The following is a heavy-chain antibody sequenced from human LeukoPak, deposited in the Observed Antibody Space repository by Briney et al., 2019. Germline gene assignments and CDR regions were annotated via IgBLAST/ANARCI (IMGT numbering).Heavy chain of an antibody. J-gene: IGHJ4*02. CDR1: GYRFTSYW. V-gene: IGHV5-51*01. CDR3: ARLRDSSSDY. CDR2: IYPGDSDA. Sequence: KHGESLKISCKGSGYRFTSYWIGWVRPMPGKGLEWMGIIYPGDSDARYSPSFQGQVTFSADRSISTAYLQWSSLKASDTAMYYCARLRDSSSDYWGQGTLVTVSS. D-gene: IGHD6-6*01.